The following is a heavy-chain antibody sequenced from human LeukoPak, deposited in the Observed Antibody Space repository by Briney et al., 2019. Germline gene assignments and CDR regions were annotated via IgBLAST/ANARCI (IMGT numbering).Heavy chain of an antibody. D-gene: IGHD6-13*01. J-gene: IGHJ5*02. V-gene: IGHV3-7*01. CDR3: ARDLAAVVNGSDP. CDR1: GFTFSSYW. CDR2: IKQDGSEK. Sequence: GGSLRLSCAASGFTFSSYWMSWVRQAPGKGLEWVANIKQDGSEKYYVDSVKGRFTISRDNAKNSLYLQMNSLRAEDTAVYYCARDLAAVVNGSDPWGQGTLVTVSS.